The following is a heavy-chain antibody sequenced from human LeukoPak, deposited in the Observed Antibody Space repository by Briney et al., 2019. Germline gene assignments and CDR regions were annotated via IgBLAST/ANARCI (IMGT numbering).Heavy chain of an antibody. CDR2: INFGDSKT. J-gene: IGHJ6*02. V-gene: IGHV5-51*01. Sequence: GESLKISCKASGHSFTNHWIGWVRQMPGIGLEWVGIINFGDSKTLYSPSFQGQVTISLDKSISTAYLQWRSLKASDTAMYYCARPISNSYRYHYYGMDVWGQGTTVTVSS. D-gene: IGHD4-23*01. CDR1: GHSFTNHW. CDR3: ARPISNSYRYHYYGMDV.